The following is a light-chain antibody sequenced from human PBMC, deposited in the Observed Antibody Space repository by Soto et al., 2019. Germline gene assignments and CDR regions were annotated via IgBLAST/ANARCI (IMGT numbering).Light chain of an antibody. V-gene: IGKV3D-15*01. J-gene: IGKJ5*01. CDR1: QSIMFS. CDR3: QQYNNWPAIT. CDR2: AAT. Sequence: EIVMTQSPATLSVSPGERATLSCRASQSIMFSLAWYQQKPGQAPRLLIYAATTRATGIPARFSGSGSGTEFTLTISSLQSEDFAVYYCQQYNNWPAITFGQGTRLEIK.